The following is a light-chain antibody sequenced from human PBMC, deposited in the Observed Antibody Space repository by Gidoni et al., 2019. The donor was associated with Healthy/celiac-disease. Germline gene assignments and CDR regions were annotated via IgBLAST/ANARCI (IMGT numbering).Light chain of an antibody. CDR2: WAS. J-gene: IGKJ2*01. CDR1: QSVLYSSNNKNY. Sequence: DIVMPQSPASLAVSLGERATINCKSSQSVLYSSNNKNYLAWYQQKPGQHPKLLIYWASTREAGVTDRGSGSGSGTDFTLSISRLQAEDVAVYYCQQYYSTPTFXXXTKLEIK. V-gene: IGKV4-1*01. CDR3: QQYYSTPT.